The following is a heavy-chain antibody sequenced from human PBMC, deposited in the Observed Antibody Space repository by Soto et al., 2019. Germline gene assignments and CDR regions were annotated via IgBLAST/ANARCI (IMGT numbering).Heavy chain of an antibody. D-gene: IGHD3-10*01. CDR3: ARDVLLWFGELLLYSYGMDV. Sequence: PSETLSLTCTVSGGSISSGDYYWSWIRQPPGKGLEWIGYIYYSGSTYYNPSLKSRVTISVDTSKNQFSLKLSSVTAADTAVYYCARDVLLWFGELLLYSYGMDVWGQGTTVTVS. V-gene: IGHV4-30-4*01. J-gene: IGHJ6*02. CDR2: IYYSGST. CDR1: GGSISSGDYY.